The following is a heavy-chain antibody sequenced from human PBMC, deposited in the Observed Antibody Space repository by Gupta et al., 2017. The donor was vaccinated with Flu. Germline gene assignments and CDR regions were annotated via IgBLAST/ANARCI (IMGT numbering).Heavy chain of an antibody. V-gene: IGHV3-74*01. J-gene: IGHJ6*02. CDR3: ARSPTTFGVLMNDEYYGMDV. Sequence: WVRQTPGKGVGGVERIKSEGSSTSYADSVKCRWTSSRNNAQNTMYLQMNSLRAEDTAVYYCARSPTTFGVLMNDEYYGMDVWGQGTTVTVSS. D-gene: IGHD3-3*01. CDR2: IKSEGSST.